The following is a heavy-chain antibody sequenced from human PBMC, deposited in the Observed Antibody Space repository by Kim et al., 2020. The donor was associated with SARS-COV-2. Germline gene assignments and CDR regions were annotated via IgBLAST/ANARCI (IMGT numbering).Heavy chain of an antibody. Sequence: SETLSLTCTVSGGSVSSGSYYWSWIRQPPGKGLEWIGYIYYSGSTNYNPSLKSRVTISVDTSKNQFSLKLSSVTAADTAVYYCAVGWRFRFLGGPIPDYWGQGTLVTVSS. CDR3: AVGWRFRFLGGPIPDY. CDR2: IYYSGST. J-gene: IGHJ4*02. D-gene: IGHD3-3*01. CDR1: GGSVSSGSYY. V-gene: IGHV4-61*01.